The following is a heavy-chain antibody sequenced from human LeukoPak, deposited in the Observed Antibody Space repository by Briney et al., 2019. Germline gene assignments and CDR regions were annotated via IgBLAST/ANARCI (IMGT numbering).Heavy chain of an antibody. D-gene: IGHD3-22*01. Sequence: GASVTVSFKVSGYTLTELSMHWVRQAPGKGLEWMGGFDPEDGETIYAQKFQGRVTMTEDTSTDTAYMELSSLRSEDTAVYYCATSFLLWFENWGQGTLVTVSS. CDR1: GYTLTELS. V-gene: IGHV1-24*01. CDR2: FDPEDGET. CDR3: ATSFLLWFEN. J-gene: IGHJ5*02.